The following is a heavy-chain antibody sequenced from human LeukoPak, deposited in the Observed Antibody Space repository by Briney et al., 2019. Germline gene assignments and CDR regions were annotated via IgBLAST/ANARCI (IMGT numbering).Heavy chain of an antibody. CDR3: AKADYGMDV. CDR2: ISWNSGSI. V-gene: IGHV3-9*01. J-gene: IGHJ6*02. CDR1: GFTFDDYA. Sequence: GGSLRLSCAASGFTFDDYAMHWVRQAPGKGLKWVSGISWNSGSIGYADSVKGRFTISRDNAKNSLYLRMNSLRAEDTALYYCAKADYGMDVWGQGTTVTVSS.